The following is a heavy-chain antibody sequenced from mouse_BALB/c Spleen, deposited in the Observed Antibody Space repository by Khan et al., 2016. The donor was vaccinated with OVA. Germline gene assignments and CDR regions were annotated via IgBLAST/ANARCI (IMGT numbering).Heavy chain of an antibody. D-gene: IGHD1-1*02. Sequence: QVQLQQSGAELVKPGASVKLSCKTSGYTFTSYWIQWVKQRPGQGLGWIGQIFPGTGTTYYNENFKGKATLTVDTSSSTAYVQLSSLTSEDSAVYFCARGYVGNYEFVYWGQGTLVTVSP. V-gene: IGHV1S132*01. CDR2: IFPGTGTT. CDR1: GYTFTSYW. CDR3: ARGYVGNYEFVY. J-gene: IGHJ3*01.